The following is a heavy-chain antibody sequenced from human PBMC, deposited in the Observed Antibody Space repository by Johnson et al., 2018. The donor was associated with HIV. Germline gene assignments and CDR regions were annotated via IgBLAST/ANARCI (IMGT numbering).Heavy chain of an antibody. CDR2: ISGSGGST. D-gene: IGHD4-17*01. CDR1: GIIFSHYG. V-gene: IGHV3-23*04. J-gene: IGHJ3*01. Sequence: VQLVESGGGVVQPGRSLRLSCAVSGIIFSHYGMHWVRQAPGKGLEWVSTISGSGGSTYYADSVKGRFTISRDNSKNTLYLQMNNLRVEDTAVYYCARDATPWGGDYVGYAFDLWGQGTVVTVSP. CDR3: ARDATPWGGDYVGYAFDL.